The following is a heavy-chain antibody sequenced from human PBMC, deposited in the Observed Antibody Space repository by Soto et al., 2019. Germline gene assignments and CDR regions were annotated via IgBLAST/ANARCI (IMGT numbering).Heavy chain of an antibody. J-gene: IGHJ6*02. CDR2: IKQDGSEK. CDR3: ANVDYGYYYYYGMDV. CDR1: GFTFSSYW. V-gene: IGHV3-7*05. D-gene: IGHD4-17*01. Sequence: SLRLSCAASGFTFSSYWMSWVPQAPGKGLEWVANIKQDGSEKYYVDSVKGRFTISRDNAKNSLYLQMNSLRAEDTAVYYCANVDYGYYYYYGMDVWGQGTTVTVSS.